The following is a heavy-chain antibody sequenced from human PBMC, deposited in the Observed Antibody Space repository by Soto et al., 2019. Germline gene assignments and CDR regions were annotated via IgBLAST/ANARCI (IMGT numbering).Heavy chain of an antibody. J-gene: IGHJ4*02. V-gene: IGHV4-34*01. Sequence: SETLSLTCAVYGGSFSGYYWSWIRQPPGKGLEWIGEINHSGSTNYNPSLKSRVTISVDTSKNQFSLKLSSVTAADTAVYYCARVLNFWSGYYPTLFYLDYWGQGTLVTVSS. CDR3: ARVLNFWSGYYPTLFYLDY. D-gene: IGHD3-3*01. CDR1: GGSFSGYY. CDR2: INHSGST.